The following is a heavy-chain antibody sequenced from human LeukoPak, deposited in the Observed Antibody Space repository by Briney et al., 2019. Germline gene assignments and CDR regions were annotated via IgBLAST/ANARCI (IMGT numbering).Heavy chain of an antibody. J-gene: IGHJ4*02. CDR1: GFTFSSYA. V-gene: IGHV3-23*01. Sequence: GGSLRLSCAASGFTFSSYAMSWVRQAPGKGLEWVSAISGSGGSTYYADSVKGRFTISRDNSKNTLYLQMNSLRAEDTAVYYCAKFDYSNYDIYYFDYWGQGTLVTVSS. CDR2: ISGSGGST. D-gene: IGHD4-11*01. CDR3: AKFDYSNYDIYYFDY.